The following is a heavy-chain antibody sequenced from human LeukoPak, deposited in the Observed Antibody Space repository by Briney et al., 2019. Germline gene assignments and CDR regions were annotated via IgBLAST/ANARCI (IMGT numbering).Heavy chain of an antibody. V-gene: IGHV3-30*01. Sequence: PGRSLRLSCAASGFTFSSYAMHWVRQAPGKGLEWVAVISYDGSNKYYADSVKGRFTISRDNSKNTLYLQMNSLRAEDTAAYYCARAPHPFTMILWVGHMDVWGKGTTVTVSS. J-gene: IGHJ6*03. D-gene: IGHD3-22*01. CDR3: ARAPHPFTMILWVGHMDV. CDR1: GFTFSSYA. CDR2: ISYDGSNK.